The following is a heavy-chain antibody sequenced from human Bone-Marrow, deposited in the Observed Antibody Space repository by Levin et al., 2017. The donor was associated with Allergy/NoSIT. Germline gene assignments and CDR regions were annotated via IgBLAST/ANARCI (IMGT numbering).Heavy chain of an antibody. D-gene: IGHD5-12*01. CDR3: ARVDSGYDWLWWFDT. V-gene: IGHV5-51*01. CDR2: IYPGDSDT. J-gene: IGHJ5*02. Sequence: GGSLRLSCKGSGSSFTSYWIGWVRQVPGKGLESMGIIYPGDSDTRYSPSFQGQVTISADTSTSTAYLQWSRLQASDTATYYCARVDSGYDWLWWFDTWGQGTLVTVSS. CDR1: GSSFTSYW.